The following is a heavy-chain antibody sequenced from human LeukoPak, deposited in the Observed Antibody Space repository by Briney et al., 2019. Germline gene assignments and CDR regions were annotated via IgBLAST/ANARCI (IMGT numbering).Heavy chain of an antibody. D-gene: IGHD6-13*01. J-gene: IGHJ4*02. V-gene: IGHV3-23*01. CDR3: AKRVAAPGPTFDY. CDR2: ISGSGGST. Sequence: GGSLRLSCTASGFTFSSYAMSWVRQAPGKGLEWVSAISGSGGSTYYADSVKGRFTISRDNSKNTLYLQMNILRAEDTAVYYCAKRVAAPGPTFDYWGQGTLVTVSS. CDR1: GFTFSSYA.